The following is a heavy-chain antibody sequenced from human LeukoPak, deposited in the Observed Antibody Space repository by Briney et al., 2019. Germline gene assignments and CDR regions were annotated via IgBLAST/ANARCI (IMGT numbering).Heavy chain of an antibody. V-gene: IGHV3-23*01. CDR3: AKGACTSTSRPSDY. CDR1: GFTFGRYP. CDR2: ITHGGDST. D-gene: IGHD2-2*01. J-gene: IGHJ4*02. Sequence: PGGSLRLSCAASGFTFGRYPMSWVRQAPGKGLEWVSGITHGGDSTDYADSVKGRFTISRDNSKNTLYLQMNSLRAEDTAVYYCAKGACTSTSRPSDYWGQGTLVTVSS.